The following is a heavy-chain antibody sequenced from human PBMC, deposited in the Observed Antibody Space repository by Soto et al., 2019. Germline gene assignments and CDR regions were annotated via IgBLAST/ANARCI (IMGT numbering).Heavy chain of an antibody. J-gene: IGHJ6*03. Sequence: SETLSLTCAVYGGSFSGYYWSWIRQPPGKGLEWIGSIYYSGSTYYNPSLKSRVTISVDTSKNQFSLKLSSVTAADTAVYYCASVVVLSVLHYSSCSMVVRCTGTTLTGS. D-gene: IGHD2-2*01. V-gene: IGHV4-34*01. CDR1: GGSFSGYY. CDR3: ASVVVLSVLHYSSCSMVV. CDR2: IYYSGST.